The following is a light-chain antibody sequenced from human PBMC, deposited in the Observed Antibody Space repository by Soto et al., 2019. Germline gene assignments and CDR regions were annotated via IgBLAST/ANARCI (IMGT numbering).Light chain of an antibody. Sequence: QSALTQPASVSGSPGQPITISCTGTSSDVGSYNRVSWYQQPPGTAPKLLIYEVTNRPSGVSNRFSGSKSGNTASLTISGLQAEDEADYYCNSFTTSSTYVFGTGTKVTVL. CDR3: NSFTTSSTYV. J-gene: IGLJ1*01. CDR1: SSDVGSYNR. V-gene: IGLV2-14*01. CDR2: EVT.